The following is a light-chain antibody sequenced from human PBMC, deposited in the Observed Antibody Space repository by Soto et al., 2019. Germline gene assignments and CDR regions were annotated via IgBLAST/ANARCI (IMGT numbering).Light chain of an antibody. CDR3: SSYAGSNNKV. CDR2: EVT. V-gene: IGLV2-8*01. J-gene: IGLJ1*01. Sequence: QSALTQPPSASGSPGQSVTISCTRTSSDVGSYNDVSWYQQHPGKATKLMIYEVTKQPSGVPDRFSGSKSGNTASLTVSVLQADDEGDYYCSSYAGSNNKVFGTGTKVTVL. CDR1: SSDVGSYND.